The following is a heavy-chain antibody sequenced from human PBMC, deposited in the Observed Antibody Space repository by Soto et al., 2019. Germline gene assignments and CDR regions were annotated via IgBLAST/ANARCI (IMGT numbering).Heavy chain of an antibody. J-gene: IGHJ6*02. CDR2: IIPIFGTA. CDR1: GGTFSSYA. V-gene: IGHV1-69*13. Sequence: AASVKVSCKASGGTFSSYAISWVRRAPGQGLEWMGGIIPIFGTANYAQKFQGRVTITADESTSTAYMELSSLRSEDTAVYYCARKEQQQLGAYYYYGMDVWGQGTTVTVSS. CDR3: ARKEQQQLGAYYYYGMDV. D-gene: IGHD6-13*01.